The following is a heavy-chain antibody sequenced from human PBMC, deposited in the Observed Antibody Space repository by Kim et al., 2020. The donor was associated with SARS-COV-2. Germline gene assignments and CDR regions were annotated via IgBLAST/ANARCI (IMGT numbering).Heavy chain of an antibody. CDR1: GGTFSSYA. J-gene: IGHJ4*02. V-gene: IGHV1-69*13. Sequence: SVKVSCKASGGTFSSYAISWVRQAPGQGLEWMGGIIPIFGTANYAQKFQGRVTITADESTSTAYMELSSLRSEDTAVYYCARDNGNYYDSSGYCFDYWGQGTLV. CDR2: IIPIFGTA. D-gene: IGHD3-22*01. CDR3: ARDNGNYYDSSGYCFDY.